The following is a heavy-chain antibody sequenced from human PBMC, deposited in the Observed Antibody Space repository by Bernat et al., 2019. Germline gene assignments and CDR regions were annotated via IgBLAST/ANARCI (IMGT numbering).Heavy chain of an antibody. CDR2: INHSGST. V-gene: IGHV4-34*01. CDR1: GGSFSGYY. J-gene: IGHJ4*01. D-gene: IGHD3-9*01. Sequence: QVQLQQWGAGLLKPSETLSLTCAVYGGSFSGYYWSWIRQPPGKGLEWIGEINHSGSTNYNPSLKSRGTISVDTSKNQFSLKLSSVTAADTAVYYCARVVLRYFDWLGGYFDYWGQGTLVTVSS. CDR3: ARVVLRYFDWLGGYFDY.